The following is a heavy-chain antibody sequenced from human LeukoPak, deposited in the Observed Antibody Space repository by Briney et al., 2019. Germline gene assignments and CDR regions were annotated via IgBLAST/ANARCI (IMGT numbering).Heavy chain of an antibody. J-gene: IGHJ3*02. V-gene: IGHV3-7*03. CDR2: IKHDGSEE. Sequence: GGSLRLSCAASGITFSSLWMSWFRQAPGKGLEWVADIKHDGSEEHYVASVKGRFTISRDNAKLYLQMNSLKTEDTAVYYCTTHFDWLLGEGAFDIWGQGTMVTVSS. D-gene: IGHD3-9*01. CDR1: GITFSSLW. CDR3: TTHFDWLLGEGAFDI.